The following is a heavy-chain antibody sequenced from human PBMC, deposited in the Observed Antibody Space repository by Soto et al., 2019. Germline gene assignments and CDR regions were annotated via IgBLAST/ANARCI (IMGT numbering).Heavy chain of an antibody. J-gene: IGHJ4*02. V-gene: IGHV4-61*01. D-gene: IGHD1-26*01. CDR2: IYYSGST. Sequence: SETLSLSCAVSGDSISSSSYYWSWIRQPPGKGLEWIGYIYYSGSTNYNPSLKSRVTISVDTSKNQFSLKLSSVTAADTAVYYCARVGARPVEVYFDYWAQRTLVTVSS. CDR3: ARVGARPVEVYFDY. CDR1: GDSISSSSYY.